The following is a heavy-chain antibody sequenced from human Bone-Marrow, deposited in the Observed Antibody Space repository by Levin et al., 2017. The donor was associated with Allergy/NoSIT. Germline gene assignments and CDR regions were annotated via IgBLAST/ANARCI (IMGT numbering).Heavy chain of an antibody. V-gene: IGHV1-18*01. CDR2: ISIHT. CDR3: ARDGAWSMDV. J-gene: IGHJ6*02. D-gene: IGHD2-15*01. CDR1: GYTFRTYA. Sequence: AASVKVSCKASGYTFRTYAISWVRQAPGQGLEWLGWISIHTYYAQSLQGRVTLTTDTSTSTAYMELRSLRSDDTAVYYCARDGAWSMDVWGQGTTVTVSS.